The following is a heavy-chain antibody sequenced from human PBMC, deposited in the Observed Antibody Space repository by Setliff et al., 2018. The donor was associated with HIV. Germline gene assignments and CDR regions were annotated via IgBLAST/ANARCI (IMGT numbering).Heavy chain of an antibody. V-gene: IGHV4-34*01. Sequence: PSETLSLTCAVYGGSFPAYYWHWVRQPPGKGLEWIGEINYTGETTYNPSLKSRVNMFIDTSKKQFSLKLNSVTAADTAVYYCARDLPDLTGRSLDPWGQGTLVTVSS. J-gene: IGHJ5*02. CDR1: GGSFPAYY. D-gene: IGHD7-27*01. CDR2: INYTGET. CDR3: ARDLPDLTGRSLDP.